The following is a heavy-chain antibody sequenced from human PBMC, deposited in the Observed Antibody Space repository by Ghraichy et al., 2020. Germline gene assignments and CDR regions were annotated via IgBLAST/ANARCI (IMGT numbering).Heavy chain of an antibody. CDR2: INPNSGGT. CDR1: GYTFTGYY. J-gene: IGHJ4*02. V-gene: IGHV1-2*04. Sequence: ASVKVSCKASGYTFTGYYMHWVRQAPGQGLEWMGWINPNSGGTNYAQKFQGWVTMTRDTSISTAYMELSRLRSDDTAVYYCARSKVAARPGDYWGQGTLVTVSS. D-gene: IGHD6-6*01. CDR3: ARSKVAARPGDY.